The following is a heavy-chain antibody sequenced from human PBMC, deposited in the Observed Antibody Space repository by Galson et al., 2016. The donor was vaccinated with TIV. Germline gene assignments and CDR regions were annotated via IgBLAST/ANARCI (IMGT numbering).Heavy chain of an antibody. CDR3: SRRVHLDY. CDR1: GFTFGDYG. CDR2: IRTRGYGEST. V-gene: IGHV3-49*04. Sequence: SLRLSCAASGFTFGDYGMSWVRQAPGKGLEWIGFIRTRGYGESTEYAASVKGRFTMSRDDSKSIAYLQMNSLKTEDTAVCYCSRRVHLDYWGPGTLVTVSS. J-gene: IGHJ4*02.